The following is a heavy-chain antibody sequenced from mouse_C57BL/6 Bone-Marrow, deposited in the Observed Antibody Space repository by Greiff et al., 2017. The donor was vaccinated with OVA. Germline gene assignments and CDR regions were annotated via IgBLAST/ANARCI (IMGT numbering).Heavy chain of an antibody. CDR3: ARRGSNYEGFAY. CDR2: ISSGGSYT. J-gene: IGHJ3*01. Sequence: EVQLVESGGDLVKPGGSLKLSCAASGFTFSSYGMSWVRQTPDKRLEWVATISSGGSYTYYPDSVKGRFTISRDNAKNTLYLQMSSLKSEDTAMYYCARRGSNYEGFAYWGQGTLVTVSA. V-gene: IGHV5-6*01. CDR1: GFTFSSYG. D-gene: IGHD2-5*01.